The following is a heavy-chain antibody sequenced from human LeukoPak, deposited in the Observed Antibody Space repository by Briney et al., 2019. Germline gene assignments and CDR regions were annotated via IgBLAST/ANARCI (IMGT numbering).Heavy chain of an antibody. J-gene: IGHJ4*02. CDR3: ARRSPLYYFDY. V-gene: IGHV1-2*02. CDR1: GYSFTDKY. Sequence: ASVKVSCKASGYSFTDKYMHWVRQAPGQGLEWMGWINPNSGGTNYAQKLQGRVTMTTDTSTSTAYMELRSLRSDDTAVYYCARRSPLYYFDYWGQGTLVTVSS. D-gene: IGHD1-26*01. CDR2: INPNSGGT.